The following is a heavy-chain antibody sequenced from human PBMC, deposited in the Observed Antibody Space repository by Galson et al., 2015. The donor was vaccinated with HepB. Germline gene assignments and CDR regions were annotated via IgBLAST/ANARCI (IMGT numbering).Heavy chain of an antibody. V-gene: IGHV1-18*04. Sequence: SVKVSCKASGYTFTNYGISWVRQAPGQGLEWVGWISAHNGDTNYAQRLQGRVTMTTDTSTSTAYMEMRSLRSDDTAVYFRARDRNSWLKTDDWGQGTLVTVSS. CDR3: ARDRNSWLKTDD. D-gene: IGHD1/OR15-1a*01. CDR2: ISAHNGDT. J-gene: IGHJ4*02. CDR1: GYTFTNYG.